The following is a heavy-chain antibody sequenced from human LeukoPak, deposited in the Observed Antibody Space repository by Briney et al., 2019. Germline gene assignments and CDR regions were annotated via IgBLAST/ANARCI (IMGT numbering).Heavy chain of an antibody. V-gene: IGHV4-59*08. CDR3: AKQEPAPGSYY. CDR2: IYYSGNT. D-gene: IGHD6-13*01. Sequence: SETLSLTFTVSGGSIIGDYWSWIRQPPGKGLEWIGYIYYSGNTNYNPALKSRVTISVDTSKNHFSLRLKSVTAADTAVYYCAKQEPAPGSYYWGQGTLVIVSS. CDR1: GGSIIGDY. J-gene: IGHJ4*02.